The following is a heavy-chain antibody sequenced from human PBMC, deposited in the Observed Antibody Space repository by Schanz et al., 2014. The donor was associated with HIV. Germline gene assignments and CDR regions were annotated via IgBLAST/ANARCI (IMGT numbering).Heavy chain of an antibody. J-gene: IGHJ6*02. V-gene: IGHV4-30-2*01. CDR2: IYHTGGA. CDR3: ARGPSGGLTPSRGMDV. D-gene: IGHD1-26*01. Sequence: QLQLQESGSGLVKPSQTLSLTCAVSGGSLSSGGSYSWSWVRKPPGKGLEWIGHIYHTGGASYTPSLKSRVTMSVDKAKTQVSLKLTSVTAADTAVYYCARGPSGGLTPSRGMDVWGQGTTVTVSS. CDR1: GGSLSSGGSYS.